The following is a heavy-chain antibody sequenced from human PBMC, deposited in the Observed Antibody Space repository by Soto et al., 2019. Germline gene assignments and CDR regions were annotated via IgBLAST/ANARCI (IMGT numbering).Heavy chain of an antibody. V-gene: IGHV1-8*01. Sequence: ASVKVSCKASGYTFTSYDINWVRQATGQGLEWMGWMNPNSGNTGYAQKFQGRVTMTRNTSISTAYMELSSLRSEDTAVYYCARSPPSMVNIVVVPAAINDIWGQGTMVTLSS. J-gene: IGHJ3*02. CDR1: GYTFTSYD. CDR2: MNPNSGNT. D-gene: IGHD2-2*01. CDR3: ARSPPSMVNIVVVPAAINDI.